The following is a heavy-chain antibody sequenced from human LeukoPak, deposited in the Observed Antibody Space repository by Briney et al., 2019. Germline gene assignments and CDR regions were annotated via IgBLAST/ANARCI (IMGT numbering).Heavy chain of an antibody. D-gene: IGHD7-27*01. J-gene: IGHJ4*02. CDR3: AIDPNWGTHS. CDR2: IGNNGGGI. CDR1: GVTLSNYT. Sequence: GGSLRLSCVASGVTLSNYTMYWVRHPPGKRLEWVSIIGNNGGGIHYADSVKGRFTISRDNFKNALYLQMNSLRVEDTAVYYCAIDPNWGTHSWGQGVLVTVSS. V-gene: IGHV3-23*01.